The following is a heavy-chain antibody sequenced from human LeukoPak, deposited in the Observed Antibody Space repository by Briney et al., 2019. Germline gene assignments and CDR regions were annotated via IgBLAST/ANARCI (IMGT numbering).Heavy chain of an antibody. D-gene: IGHD3-10*01. CDR2: ISGSGGST. Sequence: GGSLRLSCAASGLTFSSYAMSWVRQAPGKGLEWVSAISGSGGSTYYADSVKGRFTISRDNSKNTLYLQMNSLRAEDTAVYYCAKDLGMVRGVNFDYWGQGTLVTVSS. V-gene: IGHV3-23*01. CDR3: AKDLGMVRGVNFDY. CDR1: GLTFSSYA. J-gene: IGHJ4*02.